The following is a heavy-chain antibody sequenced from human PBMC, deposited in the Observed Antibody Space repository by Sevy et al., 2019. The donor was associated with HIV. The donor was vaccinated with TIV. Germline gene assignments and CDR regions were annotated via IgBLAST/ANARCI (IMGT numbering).Heavy chain of an antibody. Sequence: GGYLRLSCVGSGFTFSSYWMTWVRQAPGKGLQWVANINQDGGEKYYVDSVKGRFIISRDNAKNSLFLQMNSLTVEDTAVYYCAGPYYYFDHWGQGTLVTVSS. J-gene: IGHJ4*02. CDR1: GFTFSSYW. CDR2: INQDGGEK. CDR3: AGPYYYFDH. D-gene: IGHD2-21*01. V-gene: IGHV3-7*03.